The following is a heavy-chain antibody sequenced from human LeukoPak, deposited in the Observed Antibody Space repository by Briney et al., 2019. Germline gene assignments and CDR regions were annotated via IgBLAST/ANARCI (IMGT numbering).Heavy chain of an antibody. D-gene: IGHD3-3*01. CDR2: ISGSGGST. CDR1: GFTFSSYA. V-gene: IGHV3-23*01. Sequence: GFLRLSCAASGFTFSSYAMSWVRQAPGKGLEWVSAISGSGGSTYYADSVKGRFTISRDNSKNTLYLQMNSLRAEDTAVYYCAKVRYDFWSGPFDPWGQGTLVTVSS. CDR3: AKVRYDFWSGPFDP. J-gene: IGHJ5*02.